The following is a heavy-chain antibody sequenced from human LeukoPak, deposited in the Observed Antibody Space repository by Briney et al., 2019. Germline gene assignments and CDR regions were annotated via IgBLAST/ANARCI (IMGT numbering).Heavy chain of an antibody. CDR1: GYTFTSYD. Sequence: ASVKVSCKASGYTFTSYDINWVRQATGQGLEWMGWMNPNSGNTGYAQKLQGRVTITRNTSISTAYMELSSLRSEDTAVYYCARSSSSWCSGYWGQGTLVTVSS. CDR2: MNPNSGNT. CDR3: ARSSSSWCSGY. D-gene: IGHD6-13*01. J-gene: IGHJ4*02. V-gene: IGHV1-8*03.